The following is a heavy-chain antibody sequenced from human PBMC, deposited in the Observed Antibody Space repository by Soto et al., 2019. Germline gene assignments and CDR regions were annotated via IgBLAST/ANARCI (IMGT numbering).Heavy chain of an antibody. J-gene: IGHJ3*02. Sequence: EVQLVESGGGLVQPGGSLRLSCAASGFTFNTYWMSWVRQAPGKGLEWVASIKHDGSEKYYVDSVKGRFTISRDNARTSLYLQISSLRAEDTAVYYCARVDFDYVLGSFRLNGFDIWGQGTMVTVSS. CDR1: GFTFNTYW. D-gene: IGHD3-16*02. V-gene: IGHV3-7*04. CDR2: IKHDGSEK. CDR3: ARVDFDYVLGSFRLNGFDI.